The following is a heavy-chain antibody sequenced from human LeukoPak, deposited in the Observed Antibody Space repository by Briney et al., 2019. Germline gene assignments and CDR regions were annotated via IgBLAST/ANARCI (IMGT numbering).Heavy chain of an antibody. V-gene: IGHV3-30*02. CDR1: GFTFNSYG. CDR3: ARDYYDSRGYLVPLGY. D-gene: IGHD3-22*01. CDR2: IRYDGSNK. Sequence: GGSLRLSCAASGFTFNSYGMHWVRQAPGKGLEWVAFIRYDGSNKYYADSVKGRFTISRGNSKNTLYLQMNSLRAEDTAVYYCARDYYDSRGYLVPLGYWGQGALVTVSS. J-gene: IGHJ4*02.